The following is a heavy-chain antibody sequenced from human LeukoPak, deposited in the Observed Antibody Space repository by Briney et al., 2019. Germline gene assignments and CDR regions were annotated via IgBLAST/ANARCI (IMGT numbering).Heavy chain of an antibody. Sequence: KASETLSLTCAVYGGSFSGYYWSWIRQPPGEGLEWIGAINHSGSTNYNPSLKSRVTISVDTSKNQFSLKLSSVTAADTAVYYCARVSGLRLGDLRGYYFNYWGQGTLVTVSS. CDR3: ARVSGLRLGDLRGYYFNY. CDR2: INHSGST. D-gene: IGHD3-16*01. V-gene: IGHV4-34*01. CDR1: GGSFSGYY. J-gene: IGHJ4*02.